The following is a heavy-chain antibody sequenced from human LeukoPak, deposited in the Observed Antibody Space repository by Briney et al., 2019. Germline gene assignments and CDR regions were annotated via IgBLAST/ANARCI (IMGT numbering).Heavy chain of an antibody. Sequence: ASVKVSCKVSGYTLTELSMHWVRQAPGKGLEWMGGFDPEDGETIYAQKFQGRVTMTEDTSTDTAYMELSSLRSEDTAVYYYATDYMGRGHSRGQYFQHWGQGTLVTVSS. CDR1: GYTLTELS. V-gene: IGHV1-24*01. J-gene: IGHJ1*01. CDR3: ATDYMGRGHSRGQYFQH. CDR2: FDPEDGET. D-gene: IGHD6-13*01.